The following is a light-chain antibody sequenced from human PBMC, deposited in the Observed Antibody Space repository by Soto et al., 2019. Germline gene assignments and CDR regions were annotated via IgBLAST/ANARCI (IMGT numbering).Light chain of an antibody. Sequence: QSALTQPASVSGSPGQSITISCTGNSSDVGSYNLVSWYQQHPGKAPKLMIYEGSKRPSGVSNRFSGSKSGNTASLTISGLQAEDEADYYCCSYAGSSTYVVFGGGTKLNVL. V-gene: IGLV2-23*01. CDR1: SSDVGSYNL. J-gene: IGLJ2*01. CDR3: CSYAGSSTYVV. CDR2: EGS.